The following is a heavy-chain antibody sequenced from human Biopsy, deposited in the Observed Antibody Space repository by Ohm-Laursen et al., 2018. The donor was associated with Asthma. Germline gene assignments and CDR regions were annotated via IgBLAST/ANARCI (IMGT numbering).Heavy chain of an antibody. CDR2: ISGSGGST. D-gene: IGHD1-26*01. J-gene: IGHJ4*02. CDR1: GFTFSSFA. Sequence: SLRLSCAASGFTFSSFAMSWVRQAPGKGLEWVSAISGSGGSTYYADSVKGRFTISRDKSKNTLYMQMNSLRAEDTDVYYCAKRGSYFDYWGQGTLVTVSS. CDR3: AKRGSYFDY. V-gene: IGHV3-23*01.